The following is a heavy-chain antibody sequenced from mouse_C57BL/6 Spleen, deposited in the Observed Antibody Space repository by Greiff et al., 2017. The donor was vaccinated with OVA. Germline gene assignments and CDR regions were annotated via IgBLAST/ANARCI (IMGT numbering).Heavy chain of an antibody. CDR2: IYPGDGDT. D-gene: IGHD1-1*01. CDR3: ARVTTVVAALDY. CDR1: GYAFSSSW. V-gene: IGHV1-82*01. J-gene: IGHJ2*01. Sequence: QVQLQQSGPELVKPGASVKISCKASGYAFSSSWMNWVKQRPGKGLEWIGRIYPGDGDTNYNGKFKGKATLTADKSSSTAYMQLSSLTSEDSAVXFCARVTTVVAALDYWGQGTTLTVSS.